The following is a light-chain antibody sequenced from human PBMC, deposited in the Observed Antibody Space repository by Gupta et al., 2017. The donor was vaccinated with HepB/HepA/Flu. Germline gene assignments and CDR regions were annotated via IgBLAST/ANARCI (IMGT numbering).Light chain of an antibody. V-gene: IGKV3-15*01. J-gene: IGKJ2*04. CDR3: QEYYNWPRGS. CDR2: GVS. Sequence: EIVMTQSPATLSVSPGERVTLSCWARQSISNNLAWFQQKPGQSPRLLIYGVSIRATGIPARFSGSGSGTEFTLTISSLQSEDFAVYYCQEYYNWPRGSFGQGTKLEIK. CDR1: QSISNN.